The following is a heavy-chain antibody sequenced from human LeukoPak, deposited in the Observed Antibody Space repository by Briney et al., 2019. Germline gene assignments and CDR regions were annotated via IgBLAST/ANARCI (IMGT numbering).Heavy chain of an antibody. CDR3: ARSYGYCSSTSCYETSYYFDY. CDR1: GGSFSGYY. CDR2: INHSGST. Sequence: SETLSLTCAVYGGSFSGYYWSWIRQPPGKGLEWIGEINHSGSTNYNPSLKSRVTISVDTSKNQFSLKLSSVTAADTAVYYCARSYGYCSSTSCYETSYYFDYWGQGTLVTVSS. D-gene: IGHD2-2*01. V-gene: IGHV4-34*01. J-gene: IGHJ4*02.